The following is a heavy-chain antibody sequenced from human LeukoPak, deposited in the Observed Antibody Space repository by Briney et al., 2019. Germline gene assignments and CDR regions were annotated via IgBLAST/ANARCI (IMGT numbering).Heavy chain of an antibody. Sequence: GGSLRLSCAASGFTFSSCGMHWVRQAPGKGLEWVADIWYDGSNKYYADFVKRRFTFYRDNSKNKLYLQMNSLRAEDTAVYYCARDPSGYSSGWYYYYGMDAWGKGTTVGVCS. J-gene: IGHJ6*04. CDR1: GFTFSSCG. D-gene: IGHD6-19*01. CDR2: IWYDGSNK. V-gene: IGHV3-33*01. CDR3: ARDPSGYSSGWYYYYGMDA.